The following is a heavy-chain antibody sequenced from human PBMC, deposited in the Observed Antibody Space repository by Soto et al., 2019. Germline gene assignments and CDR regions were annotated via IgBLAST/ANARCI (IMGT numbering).Heavy chain of an antibody. CDR3: ARPYGGKIGDALDL. Sequence: EVQLLESGGGLVQPGGSLRLSCAASGFTFRIYAMSWGRQVPGKGLEWVSTISDSADSAYDGDSVKGRFTISRDNSKNTLYLQMNSLRAEDTAVDYCARPYGGKIGDALDLWGQGTTFPVSS. J-gene: IGHJ3*01. CDR2: ISDSADSA. D-gene: IGHD2-15*01. V-gene: IGHV3-23*01. CDR1: GFTFRIYA.